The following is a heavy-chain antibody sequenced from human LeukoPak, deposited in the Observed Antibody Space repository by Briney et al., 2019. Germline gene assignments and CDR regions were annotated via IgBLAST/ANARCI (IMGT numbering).Heavy chain of an antibody. V-gene: IGHV4-38-2*02. J-gene: IGHJ4*02. D-gene: IGHD2-2*02. CDR2: IYHSGIT. CDR1: GYSISSGYY. Sequence: PSETLSLTCTVSGYSISSGYYWGWIRQPPGKGLEWIGSIYHSGITSYNPSLKSRITISVDTSKNQFSLKLSSVTAADTAVYYCARGDNVVPAAISGHRAPNIFDYWGQGTLVTVSS. CDR3: ARGDNVVPAAISGHRAPNIFDY.